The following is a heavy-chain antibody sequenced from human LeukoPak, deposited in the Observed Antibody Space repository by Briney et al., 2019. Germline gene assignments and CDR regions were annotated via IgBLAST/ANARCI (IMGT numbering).Heavy chain of an antibody. CDR2: INHSGAI. V-gene: IGHV4-34*01. D-gene: IGHD3-10*01. CDR1: GASFSDND. J-gene: IGHJ4*02. CDR3: ARYCGSENYCISY. Sequence: PSETLCLTCAVYGASFSDNDWIWIRQPPGKGLEWIGEINHSGAITYKPSLKSRLTISSDTSKNQFSLKLSSVTAADTAVYYCARYCGSENYCISYWGQGTLVTVSS.